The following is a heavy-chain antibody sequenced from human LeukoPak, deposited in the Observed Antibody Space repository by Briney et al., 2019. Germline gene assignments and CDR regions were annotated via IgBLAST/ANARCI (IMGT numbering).Heavy chain of an antibody. Sequence: ASVKVSCKASGYTFTGYYIHWVRQAPGQGLEWMGWINPNSGATNYAPRFQGRVTMTRDTSISTAHMELSRLRSDDTAVYYCARTPVTMIGGWYMDVWGKGTTVTVSS. J-gene: IGHJ6*03. D-gene: IGHD3-22*01. V-gene: IGHV1-2*02. CDR3: ARTPVTMIGGWYMDV. CDR1: GYTFTGYY. CDR2: INPNSGAT.